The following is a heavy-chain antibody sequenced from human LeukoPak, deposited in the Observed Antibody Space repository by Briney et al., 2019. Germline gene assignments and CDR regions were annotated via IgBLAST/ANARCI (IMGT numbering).Heavy chain of an antibody. CDR1: GYTFTDYY. Sequence: ASVKVSCKASGYTFTDYYMHWVRQAPGQGLEWMGWINPNSGGTNYAQKFQGRVTMTRDTSISTAYLELSRLRSDDTAVYYCAREGPIVGATHLVDYWGQGTLVTVSS. J-gene: IGHJ4*02. CDR3: AREGPIVGATHLVDY. CDR2: INPNSGGT. V-gene: IGHV1-2*02. D-gene: IGHD1-26*01.